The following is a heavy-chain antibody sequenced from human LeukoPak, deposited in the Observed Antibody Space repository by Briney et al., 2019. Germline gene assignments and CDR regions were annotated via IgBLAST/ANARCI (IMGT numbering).Heavy chain of an antibody. Sequence: GGSLRLSCAASGFTFSSYGMHWVRQDPGKGLEWVAVISYDGSNKHYADSVKGRFTISRDKSKNTLYLQMNSLRAEDTAVYYCAKVRRDYYYYGMDVWGQGTTVTVSS. CDR2: ISYDGSNK. J-gene: IGHJ6*02. V-gene: IGHV3-30*18. CDR3: AKVRRDYYYYGMDV. CDR1: GFTFSSYG.